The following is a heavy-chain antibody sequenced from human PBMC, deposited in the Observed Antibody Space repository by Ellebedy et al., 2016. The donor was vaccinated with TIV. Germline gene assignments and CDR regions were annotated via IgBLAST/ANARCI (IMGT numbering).Heavy chain of an antibody. CDR2: IYPGDSDI. J-gene: IGHJ4*02. V-gene: IGHV5-51*01. D-gene: IGHD2-15*01. CDR3: ARSLGYCSGGRCYLPWGPDY. Sequence: GGSLRLXXKGSGYSFSSYWIGWVRQMPGKGLEWMGIIYPGDSDIRYSPSFQGQVTISADKSISTAYLQWSSLKASDSAMYYCARSLGYCSGGRCYLPWGPDYWGQGTLVTVSS. CDR1: GYSFSSYW.